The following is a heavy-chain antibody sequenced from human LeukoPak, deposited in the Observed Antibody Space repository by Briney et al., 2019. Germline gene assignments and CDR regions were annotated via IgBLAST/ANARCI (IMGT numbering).Heavy chain of an antibody. J-gene: IGHJ4*02. CDR1: GFTFSSYA. V-gene: IGHV3-23*01. D-gene: IGHD2-15*01. CDR2: ISGSGGST. CDR3: AKDRQAVVRHFDY. Sequence: GGSLRHSCAASGFTFSSYAMSWVRQAPGKGLEWVSAISGSGGSTYYADSVKGRFTISRDNSKNTLYLQMNSLRAEDTAVYYCAKDRQAVVRHFDYWGQGTLVTVSS.